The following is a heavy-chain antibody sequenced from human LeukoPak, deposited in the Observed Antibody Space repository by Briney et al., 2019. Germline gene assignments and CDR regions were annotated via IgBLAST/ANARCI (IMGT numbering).Heavy chain of an antibody. CDR2: ISGSGGST. V-gene: IGHV3-23*01. D-gene: IGHD2-15*01. CDR3: AKGTKLAVAANNYFDY. CDR1: GFTFSSYA. J-gene: IGHJ4*02. Sequence: VGSLRLSCAASGFTFSSYAINWVRQAPGKGLEWVSIISGSGGSTYYVDSVKGRFTISRDNSKNTLYLQMNSLRAEDTAVYYCAKGTKLAVAANNYFDYWGQGTLLTVSS.